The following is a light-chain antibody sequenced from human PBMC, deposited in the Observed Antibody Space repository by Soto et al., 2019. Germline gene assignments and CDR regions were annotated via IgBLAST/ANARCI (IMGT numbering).Light chain of an antibody. CDR3: KSYAVSSTYV. CDR1: GSDIGYFNY. V-gene: IGLV2-14*01. J-gene: IGLJ1*01. Sequence: QSVLTQPASVSGSPGQTITISCTGTGSDIGYFNYVSWYQQQPGKAPKLMIYEVNNRPSGVSIRFSGSKSGSTASLTISGLQAEDEAEYYCKSYAVSSTYVFGTGTKVTVL. CDR2: EVN.